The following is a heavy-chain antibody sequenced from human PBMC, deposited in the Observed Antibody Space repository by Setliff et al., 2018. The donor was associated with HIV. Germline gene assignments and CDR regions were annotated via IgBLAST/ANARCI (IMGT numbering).Heavy chain of an antibody. CDR1: GYTFSGHY. D-gene: IGHD3-10*01. CDR2: MNPNSGNS. J-gene: IGHJ5*02. Sequence: ASVKVSCKASGYTFSGHYMHWVRQATGQGLEWMGWMNPNSGNSGYAQKFQGRVTMTRSTSFSTAYMELSNLTSEDTAIYYCARKHKVSLGRGIVVLWGFDPWGQGTLVTVSS. V-gene: IGHV1-8*02. CDR3: ARKHKVSLGRGIVVLWGFDP.